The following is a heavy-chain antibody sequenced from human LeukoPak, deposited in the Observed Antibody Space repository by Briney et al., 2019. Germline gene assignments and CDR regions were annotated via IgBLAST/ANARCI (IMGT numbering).Heavy chain of an antibody. CDR3: AKEVEPRDN. CDR2: ISGHGGGT. D-gene: IGHD1-26*01. CDR1: GFTFSAYA. V-gene: IGHV3-23*01. J-gene: IGHJ4*02. Sequence: GGSLRLSCAASGFTFSAYAMTWVRQAPGKGLEWVSGISGHGGGTFYANSVKGRFTISRDNSKNTLYLQMNSLRAEDTAVYYCAKEVEPRDNWGQGTLVTVSS.